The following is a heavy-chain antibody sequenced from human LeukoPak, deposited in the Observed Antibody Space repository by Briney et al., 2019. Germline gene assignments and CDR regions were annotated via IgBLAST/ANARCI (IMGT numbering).Heavy chain of an antibody. D-gene: IGHD6-19*01. J-gene: IGHJ3*02. CDR1: GYTFTGYY. CDR3: ARDQGSSGWPDI. V-gene: IGHV1-2*04. Sequence: ASVKVSCKASGYTFTGYYMHWVRQAPGQGLEWMGWINPNSGGINYAQKFQGWVTMTRDTSVSTAYMELSRLRSDDTAVYYCARDQGSSGWPDIWGQGTMVTVSS. CDR2: INPNSGGI.